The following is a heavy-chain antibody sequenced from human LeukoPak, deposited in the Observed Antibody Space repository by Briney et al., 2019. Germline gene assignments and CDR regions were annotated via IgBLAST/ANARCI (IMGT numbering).Heavy chain of an antibody. D-gene: IGHD1-14*01. CDR1: GGSISSGSYY. CDR2: IYYSGST. J-gene: IGHJ4*02. Sequence: SETLSLTCTVSGGSISSGSYYWGWIRQPLGKGLEWIGNIYYSGSTYYNPSLKSRVSISVDTSKNQFSLKLTSVTAADTAVYYCARAPEYGLYYFDYWGQGTLVTVSS. V-gene: IGHV4-39*07. CDR3: ARAPEYGLYYFDY.